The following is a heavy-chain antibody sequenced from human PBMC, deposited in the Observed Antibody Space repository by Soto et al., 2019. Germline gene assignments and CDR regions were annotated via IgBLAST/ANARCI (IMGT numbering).Heavy chain of an antibody. V-gene: IGHV3-11*06. CDR2: ISSSSSYT. CDR1: GFTFSSYW. CDR3: ARASILWRGHLEKYFQH. J-gene: IGHJ1*01. D-gene: IGHD2-2*01. Sequence: PGGSLRLSCAASGFTFSSYWMHWIRQAPGKGLERVSYISSSSSYTNYADSVKGRFTISRDNAKNSLYLQMNSLRAEDTAVYYCARASILWRGHLEKYFQHWGQGTLVTVSS.